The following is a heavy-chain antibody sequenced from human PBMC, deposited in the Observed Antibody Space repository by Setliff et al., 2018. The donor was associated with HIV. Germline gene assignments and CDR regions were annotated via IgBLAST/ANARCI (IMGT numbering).Heavy chain of an antibody. J-gene: IGHJ4*01. Sequence: LTCTVSGFSLSNTRMGVSWIRQPPGKALEWLAHIFSNDEKSYRISLKSRLTISKETSKSQVVLTMTNMDPVDTATYYCARGLRYFDWLSPTYFDYWGHGTLVTVSS. D-gene: IGHD3-9*01. CDR3: ARGLRYFDWLSPTYFDY. V-gene: IGHV2-26*01. CDR2: IFSNDEK. CDR1: GFSLSNTRMG.